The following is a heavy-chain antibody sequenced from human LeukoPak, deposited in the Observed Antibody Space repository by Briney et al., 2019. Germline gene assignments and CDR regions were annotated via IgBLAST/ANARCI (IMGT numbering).Heavy chain of an antibody. J-gene: IGHJ4*02. CDR2: IFYTGRT. CDR3: ARQYSSGRGLDY. D-gene: IGHD6-19*01. V-gene: IGHV4-59*08. Sequence: SETLSLTCTVSGGSISSYYWSWIRQPPGKGLEWIGYIFYTGRTNYNPSLKSRVTISVDTSENQFSLKLSSVTAADTAVYYCARQYSSGRGLDYWGQGTLVTVSS. CDR1: GGSISSYY.